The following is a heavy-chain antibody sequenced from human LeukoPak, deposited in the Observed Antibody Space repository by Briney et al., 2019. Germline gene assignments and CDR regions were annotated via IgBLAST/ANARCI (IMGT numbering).Heavy chain of an antibody. D-gene: IGHD2-21*02. CDR3: ARQGFCGGDCADYYYYGMDV. CDR1: GYTFTSYG. CDR2: INPNSGGT. Sequence: GASVKVSCKASGYTFTSYGISWVRQAPGQGLEWMGWINPNSGGTNYAQKFQGRVTMTRDTSISTAYMELSRLRSDDTAVYYCARQGFCGGDCADYYYYGMDVWGQGTTVTVSS. V-gene: IGHV1-2*02. J-gene: IGHJ6*02.